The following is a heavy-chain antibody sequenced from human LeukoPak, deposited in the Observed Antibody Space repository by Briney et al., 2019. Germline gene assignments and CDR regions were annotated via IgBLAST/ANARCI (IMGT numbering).Heavy chain of an antibody. CDR2: ISISGEAT. J-gene: IGHJ4*02. CDR1: GFTFSRSA. Sequence: PGGSLRLSCEVSGFTFSRSAMSWVRQAPGKGLEWVSGISISGEATYYADSVQGRFTISRDNSKNTVYLQMYSLGVEDTAVYYCAKEAVPNDYWGQGILVTVSS. D-gene: IGHD2-2*01. V-gene: IGHV3-23*01. CDR3: AKEAVPNDY.